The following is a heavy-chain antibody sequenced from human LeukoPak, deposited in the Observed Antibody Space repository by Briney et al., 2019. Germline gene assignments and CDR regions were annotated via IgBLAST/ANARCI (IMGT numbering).Heavy chain of an antibody. Sequence: SETLSLTCTVSGYSISSVYYWGWIRQPPGKGLEWIGNIYHSGSTYYNPSLKSRVTISVDTSKNQFSLKLSSVTAADTAVYYCASPRQWELLPFDYWGQGTLVTVSS. CDR2: IYHSGST. CDR1: GYSISSVYY. CDR3: ASPRQWELLPFDY. J-gene: IGHJ4*02. V-gene: IGHV4-38-2*02. D-gene: IGHD1-26*01.